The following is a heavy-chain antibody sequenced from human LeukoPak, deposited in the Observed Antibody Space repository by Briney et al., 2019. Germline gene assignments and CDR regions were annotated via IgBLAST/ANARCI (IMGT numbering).Heavy chain of an antibody. Sequence: GGSLRLSCAASGVTFSSYDMHWVRQGTGEGLEWVSAIGTAGDTYYPGSVKGRFTISRENAKNSLYLQMNSLRAGDTAVYYCARGTGTTYDDAFDIWGQGTMVTVSS. D-gene: IGHD1-1*01. CDR3: ARGTGTTYDDAFDI. CDR2: IGTAGDT. CDR1: GVTFSSYD. V-gene: IGHV3-13*01. J-gene: IGHJ3*02.